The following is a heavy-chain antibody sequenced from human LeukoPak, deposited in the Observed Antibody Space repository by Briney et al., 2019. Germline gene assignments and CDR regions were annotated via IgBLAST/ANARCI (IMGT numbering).Heavy chain of an antibody. CDR3: ARDFPTFDP. CDR2: IDSGGST. J-gene: IGHJ5*02. V-gene: IGHV3-53*01. Sequence: GGSLSPSRALSGFTVTSIYTSWGPHAPGGGLEWVSVIDSGGSTYYADSVKGRFTISRDNSKNTLYLQMNSLRAEDTAVYYCARDFPTFDPWGQGTLVAVSS. CDR1: GFTVTSIY.